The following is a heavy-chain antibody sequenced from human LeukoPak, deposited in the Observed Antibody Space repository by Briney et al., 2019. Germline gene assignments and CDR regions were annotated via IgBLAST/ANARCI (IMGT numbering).Heavy chain of an antibody. CDR3: ARAPLGYNWFDP. CDR1: GYTFTGYY. V-gene: IGHV1-2*06. D-gene: IGHD3-10*01. J-gene: IGHJ5*02. CDR2: INPNSGGT. Sequence: ASVNVSCNASGYTFTGYYTHWVRQAPGQGLEWMGRINPNSGGTNYAQKFQGRVTMTKDTSISTGYMELSRLRSDDTAVYYCARAPLGYNWFDPWGQGTLVTVSS.